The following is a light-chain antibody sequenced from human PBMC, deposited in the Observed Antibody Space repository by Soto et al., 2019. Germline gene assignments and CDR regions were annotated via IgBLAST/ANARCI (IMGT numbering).Light chain of an antibody. Sequence: QSVLTQPPSVSAAPGQKVTISCSGSSSNIGNNYVSWYQQLPRTAPKLLIYDNNKRPSGIPDRFSGSKSGTSASLGITGLQTGDEADYYCGTWDSSLSAAYVFGTGTKLTVL. V-gene: IGLV1-51*01. J-gene: IGLJ1*01. CDR3: GTWDSSLSAAYV. CDR1: SSNIGNNY. CDR2: DNN.